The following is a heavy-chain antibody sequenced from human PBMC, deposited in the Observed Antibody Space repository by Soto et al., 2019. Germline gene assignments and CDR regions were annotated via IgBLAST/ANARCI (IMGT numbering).Heavy chain of an antibody. Sequence: PAESLTPAGAASGFTFRNYYMSCIRQTPGKGLEWVSYISSSGSTIYYADSVKGRFTISRDNAKDSLYLQMNSLRAEDTAVYYCARDQGYCSGGSCYLDYWGQGTLVTSPQ. J-gene: IGHJ4*02. V-gene: IGHV3-11*04. CDR3: ARDQGYCSGGSCYLDY. D-gene: IGHD2-15*01. CDR2: ISSSGSTI. CDR1: GFTFRNYY.